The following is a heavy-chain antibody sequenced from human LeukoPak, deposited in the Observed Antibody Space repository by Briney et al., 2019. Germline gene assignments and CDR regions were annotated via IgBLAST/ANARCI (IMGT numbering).Heavy chain of an antibody. Sequence: SETLSLTCTVSGGSISSYYWSWIRQPAGKGLEWIGRIYTSGSTNYNPSLKSRVTMSVDTSKNQFSLKLSSVTAADTAVYYCARDFLRYRYGSIEAYFDYWGQGTLVTVSS. D-gene: IGHD5-18*01. V-gene: IGHV4-4*07. CDR3: ARDFLRYRYGSIEAYFDY. CDR1: GGSISSYY. CDR2: IYTSGST. J-gene: IGHJ4*02.